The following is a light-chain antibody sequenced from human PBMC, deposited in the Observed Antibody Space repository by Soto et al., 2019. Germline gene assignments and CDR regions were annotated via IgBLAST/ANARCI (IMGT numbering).Light chain of an antibody. Sequence: QSVLTQPASVSGSPGQSITISCTGTSSDVGGYNYVSWYQLYPGKAPKLMIHEVSEWPSGVSNRFSGSKSGNTASLTISGLQAEDEADYYCASYASSVTYVFGSGTKLTVL. CDR2: EVS. V-gene: IGLV2-14*01. CDR1: SSDVGGYNY. J-gene: IGLJ1*01. CDR3: ASYASSVTYV.